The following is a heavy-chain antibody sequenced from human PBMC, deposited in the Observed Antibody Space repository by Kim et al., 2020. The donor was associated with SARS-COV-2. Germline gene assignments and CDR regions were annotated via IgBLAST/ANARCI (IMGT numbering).Heavy chain of an antibody. CDR2: INHSGST. CDR3: ARGFSDRTNDKLYYFDY. D-gene: IGHD1-1*01. V-gene: IGHV4-34*01. Sequence: SETLSLTCAVYGGSFSGYYWSWIRQPPGKGLEWIGEINHSGSTNYNPSLKSRVTISVDTSKNQFSLKLSSVTAADTAVYYCARGFSDRTNDKLYYFDYWGQGTLVTVSS. J-gene: IGHJ4*02. CDR1: GGSFSGYY.